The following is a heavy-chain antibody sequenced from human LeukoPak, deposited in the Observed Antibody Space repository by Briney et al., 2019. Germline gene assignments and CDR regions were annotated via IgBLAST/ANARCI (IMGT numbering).Heavy chain of an antibody. J-gene: IGHJ4*02. V-gene: IGHV4-39*01. CDR3: ARQTGSGLFILP. CDR1: GVSISSSNSY. CDR2: IYYSGNT. D-gene: IGHD3/OR15-3a*01. Sequence: PSETLSLTCTVSGVSISSSNSYWGWIRQPPGKGLEWIGSIYYSGNTSYNASLKSQVSISIDTSKNQFSLRLTSVTAADTAVYYCARQTGSGLFILPGGQGTLVTVSS.